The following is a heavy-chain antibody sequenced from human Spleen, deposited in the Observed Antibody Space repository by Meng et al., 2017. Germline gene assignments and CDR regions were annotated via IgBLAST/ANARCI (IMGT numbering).Heavy chain of an antibody. CDR3: ARTVLRYFRRAFDI. CDR2: IYYSGST. J-gene: IGHJ3*02. CDR1: GGSISSSSYY. V-gene: IGHV4-39*07. D-gene: IGHD3-9*01. Sequence: SETLSLTCTVSGGSISSSSYYWGWIRQPPGKGLEWIGSIYYSGSTYYNPSLKSRVTISVDTSKNQFSLKVNSVTTADTAVYYCARTVLRYFRRAFDIWGQGTMVTVSS.